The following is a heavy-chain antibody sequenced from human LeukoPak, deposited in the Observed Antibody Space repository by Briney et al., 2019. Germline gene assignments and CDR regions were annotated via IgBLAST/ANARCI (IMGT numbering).Heavy chain of an antibody. Sequence: SVTVSCKASGGTFSSYAISWVRQAPGQGLEWMGGIIPIFGTANYAQKFQGRVTITTDESTSTAYMELSSLRSEDTAVYYCARGRIAARRGNLYYFDYWGQGTLVTVSS. CDR1: GGTFSSYA. J-gene: IGHJ4*02. D-gene: IGHD6-6*01. CDR3: ARGRIAARRGNLYYFDY. V-gene: IGHV1-69*05. CDR2: IIPIFGTA.